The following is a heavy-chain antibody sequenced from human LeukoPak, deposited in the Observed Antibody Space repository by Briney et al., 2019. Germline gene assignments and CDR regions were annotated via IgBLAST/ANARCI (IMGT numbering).Heavy chain of an antibody. CDR1: GGSIRSYY. Sequence: KTSETLSLTCTVSGGSIRSYYWSWIRQPPGKGLEWIGYIYYSGSTNYNPSLKGRVTMSVDTSKNQFSLKLSSVTAADTAVYYCARYQTPIAAAGSRYAFDIWGQGTMVTVSS. J-gene: IGHJ3*02. CDR3: ARYQTPIAAAGSRYAFDI. V-gene: IGHV4-59*01. CDR2: IYYSGST. D-gene: IGHD6-13*01.